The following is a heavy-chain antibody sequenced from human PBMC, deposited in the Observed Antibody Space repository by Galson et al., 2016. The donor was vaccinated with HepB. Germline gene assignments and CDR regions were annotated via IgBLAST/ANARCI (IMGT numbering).Heavy chain of an antibody. J-gene: IGHJ6*02. D-gene: IGHD3-16*01. CDR2: MIPMLATA. CDR3: ARSFWGKYETGYYHYALDV. CDR1: GGTFSRFA. Sequence: SVKVSCKASGGTFSRFAISWVRQAPGQGPEWMGGMIPMLATAHYAQRFQGRVTVSADESTSIAYMELSSLRSDDTAVYYCARSFWGKYETGYYHYALDVWGQGTAVPVSS. V-gene: IGHV1-69*13.